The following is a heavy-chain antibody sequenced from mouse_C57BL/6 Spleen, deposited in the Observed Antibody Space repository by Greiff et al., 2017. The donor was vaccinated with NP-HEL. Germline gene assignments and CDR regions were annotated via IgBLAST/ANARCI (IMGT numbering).Heavy chain of an antibody. V-gene: IGHV1-18*01. D-gene: IGHD1-2*01. CDR2: INPNNGGT. CDR3: ARALYYGITPPAFAY. Sequence: EVQLQQSGPELVKPGASVKIPCKASGYTFTDYNMDWVKQSHGKSLEWIGDINPNNGGTIYNQKFKGKATLTVDKSSITAYMELRSLTSEDTAVYYCARALYYGITPPAFAYWGHGTLVTVSA. J-gene: IGHJ3*01. CDR1: GYTFTDYN.